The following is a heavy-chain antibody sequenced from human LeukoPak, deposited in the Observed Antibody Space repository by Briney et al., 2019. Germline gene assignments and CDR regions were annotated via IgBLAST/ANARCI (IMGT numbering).Heavy chain of an antibody. D-gene: IGHD2-15*01. Sequence: ASVKVSCKASGYTFTDYYIHWLLQAPGEGLVGMGWINPYSGGTNYAQIFQGRVTMTRDTSINTAYMELSRLRSDDPAVYYCARDVGVFGVAANLRGPIDYWGQGTLVTVSS. V-gene: IGHV1-2*02. CDR2: INPYSGGT. CDR3: ARDVGVFGVAANLRGPIDY. J-gene: IGHJ4*02. CDR1: GYTFTDYY.